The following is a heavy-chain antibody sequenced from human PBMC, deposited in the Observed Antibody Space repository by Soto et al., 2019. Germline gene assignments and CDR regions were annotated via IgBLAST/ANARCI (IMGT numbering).Heavy chain of an antibody. D-gene: IGHD1-26*01. CDR2: ISYDGSNK. J-gene: IGHJ4*02. V-gene: IGHV3-30*03. Sequence: QVQLVESGGGVVQPGRSLRLSGAASGFTFSHYGIHWVRQAPGKGLEWLAVISYDGSNKHYADSVKGRFTVSRDNSKNTLYLQMNSLRAEDTAVYFCARYSGKYQGPIDYWGQGTLVTVSS. CDR3: ARYSGKYQGPIDY. CDR1: GFTFSHYG.